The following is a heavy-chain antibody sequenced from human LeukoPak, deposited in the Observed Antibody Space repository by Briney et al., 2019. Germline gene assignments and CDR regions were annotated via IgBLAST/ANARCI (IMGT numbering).Heavy chain of an antibody. J-gene: IGHJ6*02. V-gene: IGHV4-59*12. CDR1: GGSISSYY. CDR2: IYYSGST. CDR3: ARALLNHRSPYYGSGIDGMDV. Sequence: PSETLSLTCTVSGGSISSYYWSWIRQPPGRGLEWIGYIYYSGSTNYNPSLKSRVTISVDTSKNQFSLKLSSVTAADTAVYYCARALLNHRSPYYGSGIDGMDVWGQGTTVTVSS. D-gene: IGHD3-10*01.